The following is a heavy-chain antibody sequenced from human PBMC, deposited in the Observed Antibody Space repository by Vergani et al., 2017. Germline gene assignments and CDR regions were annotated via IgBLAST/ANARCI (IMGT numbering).Heavy chain of an antibody. CDR1: GGTFSSYA. V-gene: IGHV1-69*01. D-gene: IGHD3-9*01. J-gene: IGHJ4*02. Sequence: QVQLVQSGAEVKKPGSSVKVSCKASGGTFSSYAISWVRQAPGQGLEWMGVIIPIFGTATYAQKFQGRVTITADESTSTAYMELSSLRSEDTAVYYCARGPPHYDILTGYYRYYFDYWGQGTLVTVSS. CDR3: ARGPPHYDILTGYYRYYFDY. CDR2: IIPIFGTA.